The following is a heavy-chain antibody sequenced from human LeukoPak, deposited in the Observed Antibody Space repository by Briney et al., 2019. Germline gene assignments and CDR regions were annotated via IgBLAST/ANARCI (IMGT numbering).Heavy chain of an antibody. V-gene: IGHV3-23*01. D-gene: IGHD3-16*01. J-gene: IGHJ4*02. CDR1: GFTFSRHG. CDR2: ISPSGDIK. Sequence: GGSLRPSCVASGFTFSRHGMNWVRQAPGKGLEWVSGISPSGDIKYYVDSVKGRFTISRDNAKNTLYLQMNSLRAEDTAIYYCTRGGVDYWGQGTLVTVSS. CDR3: TRGGVDY.